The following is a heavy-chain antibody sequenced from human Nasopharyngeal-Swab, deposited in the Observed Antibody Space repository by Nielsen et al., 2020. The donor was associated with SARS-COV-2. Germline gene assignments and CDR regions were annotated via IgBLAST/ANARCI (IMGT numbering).Heavy chain of an antibody. Sequence: GESLKISCAASGFTFSSYGMHWVRQAPGKGLEWVAVIWYDGSNKYYADSVKGRFTISRDNSKNTLYLQMNSLRAEDTAVYYCARVGSSWYGINYYYYMDVWGKGTMVTVSS. D-gene: IGHD6-13*01. V-gene: IGHV3-33*08. J-gene: IGHJ6*03. CDR1: GFTFSSYG. CDR3: ARVGSSWYGINYYYYMDV. CDR2: IWYDGSNK.